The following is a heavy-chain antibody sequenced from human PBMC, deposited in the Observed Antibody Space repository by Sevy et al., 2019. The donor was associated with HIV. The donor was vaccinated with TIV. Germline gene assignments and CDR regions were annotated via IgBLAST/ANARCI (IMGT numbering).Heavy chain of an antibody. V-gene: IGHV4-30-4*01. Sequence: SETLSLTCTVSGGSISSGDYYWSWIRQPPGKGLEWIGYIYYSGRTYYNPSLKSRVTISVDTSKNQFSLKLSSVTAADTAVYFCARLYYDILTGYPNWFDPGGQGTLVTVSS. CDR1: GGSISSGDYY. J-gene: IGHJ5*02. D-gene: IGHD3-9*01. CDR2: IYYSGRT. CDR3: ARLYYDILTGYPNWFDP.